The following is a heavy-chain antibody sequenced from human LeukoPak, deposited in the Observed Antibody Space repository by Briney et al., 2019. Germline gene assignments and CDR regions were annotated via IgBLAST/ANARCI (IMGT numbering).Heavy chain of an antibody. CDR3: ARHAAAGRLDPYFDY. J-gene: IGHJ4*02. CDR1: GGSTSGSTYY. V-gene: IGHV4-39*01. CDR2: IYYSGST. D-gene: IGHD6-13*01. Sequence: KPSETLSLTCTVSGGSTSGSTYYWGWIRQPPGKGLEWIGSIYYSGSTYYNPSLKSRVTTSVDTSKNQFSLKLSSVTAADTAVYYCARHAAAGRLDPYFDYWGQGTLVTVSS.